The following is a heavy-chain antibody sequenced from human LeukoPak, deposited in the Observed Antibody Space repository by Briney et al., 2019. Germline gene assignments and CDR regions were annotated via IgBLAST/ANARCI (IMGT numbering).Heavy chain of an antibody. CDR2: IYYGGST. D-gene: IGHD3-10*01. J-gene: IGHJ6*03. Sequence: SEALSLTCTVSGGSISSHLYFWAWIRQPPGKGLELLGSIYYGGSTYYNPSLKRRVTISVDTSKDDFSLKLASVTAADTAMYYCARMVRGVVLGPNYYPYHMDVWGTGTTVSVSS. CDR3: ARMVRGVVLGPNYYPYHMDV. CDR1: GGSISSHLYF. V-gene: IGHV4-39*02.